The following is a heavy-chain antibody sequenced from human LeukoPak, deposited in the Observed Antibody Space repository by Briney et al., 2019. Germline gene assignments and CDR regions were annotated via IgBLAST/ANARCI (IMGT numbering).Heavy chain of an antibody. Sequence: SETLSLTCTVSGYSISSGYYWGWIRQPPGKGLEWIGEINHSGSTNYNPSLKSRVTISVDTSKNQFSLKLSSVTAADTAVYYRVRAYCSSTSCYPGGVFDYWGQGTLVTVSS. CDR1: GYSISSGYY. CDR3: VRAYCSSTSCYPGGVFDY. J-gene: IGHJ4*02. V-gene: IGHV4-38-2*02. D-gene: IGHD2-2*01. CDR2: INHSGST.